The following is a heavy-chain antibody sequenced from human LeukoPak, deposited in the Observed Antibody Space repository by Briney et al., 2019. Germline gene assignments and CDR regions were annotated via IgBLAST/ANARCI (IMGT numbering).Heavy chain of an antibody. CDR3: ARDRLDSSGLNWFEP. J-gene: IGHJ5*02. CDR2: IYSSGST. D-gene: IGHD3-22*01. V-gene: IGHV3-66*01. Sequence: GGSLRLSCAASGLSVSSNDMSWVRQAPGKGLEWVSLIYSSGSTYYADSVKGRFTISRDNFKNTLYLQMNSLRAEDTALYYCARDRLDSSGLNWFEPWGQGTLVTVSS. CDR1: GLSVSSND.